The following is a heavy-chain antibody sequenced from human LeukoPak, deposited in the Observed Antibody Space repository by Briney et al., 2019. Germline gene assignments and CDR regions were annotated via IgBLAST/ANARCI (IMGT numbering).Heavy chain of an antibody. CDR1: GFTFSNYA. V-gene: IGHV3-64D*09. CDR2: ISVGGTNT. Sequence: GGSLRLSCSASGFTFSNYAMHWVRQAPGNGLEYVSAISVGGTNTYYADSVKGRFTISRDNSKNTQYLQMSSLRAEDAALYYCVKGGKYSSGHYEYWGRGTLVTVSS. CDR3: VKGGKYSSGHYEY. D-gene: IGHD6-19*01. J-gene: IGHJ4*02.